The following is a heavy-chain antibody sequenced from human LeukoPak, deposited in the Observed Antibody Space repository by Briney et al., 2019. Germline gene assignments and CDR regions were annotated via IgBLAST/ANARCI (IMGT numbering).Heavy chain of an antibody. CDR1: GYSFTVHY. Sequence: ASVKVSCKTSGYSFTVHYLHWLRQVPGQGLEWMGWIKPDSGATTFAQNFQGRVTMTSDTSINTAYMELSSLTSDDTAMYYCARDHDYGPDYWGQGTLVTVSA. CDR3: ARDHDYGPDY. V-gene: IGHV1-2*02. J-gene: IGHJ4*02. D-gene: IGHD4/OR15-4a*01. CDR2: IKPDSGAT.